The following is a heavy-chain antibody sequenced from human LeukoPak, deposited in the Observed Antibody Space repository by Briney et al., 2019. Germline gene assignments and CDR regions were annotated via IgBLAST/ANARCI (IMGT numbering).Heavy chain of an antibody. CDR1: GYTFTSYG. V-gene: IGHV1-18*01. CDR2: ISTYNGNT. CDR3: ARDLPYSSSWESIDY. D-gene: IGHD6-13*01. Sequence: ASVKVSCKASGYTFTSYGISWVRQAPGKGLEWMGWISTYNGNTNYAQKIQGRVTMTTDTSTSTAYMELRSLRSDDTAVYYCARDLPYSSSWESIDYWGQGTLVTVSS. J-gene: IGHJ4*02.